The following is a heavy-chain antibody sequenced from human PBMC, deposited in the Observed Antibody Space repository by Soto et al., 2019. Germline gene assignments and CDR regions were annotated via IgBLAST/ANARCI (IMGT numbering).Heavy chain of an antibody. J-gene: IGHJ5*02. V-gene: IGHV4-59*01. Sequence: SETLSLTCTVSGGSISSYYWSWIRQPPGKGLEWIGYIYYSGSTNYNPSLKSRVTISVDTSKNQFSLKLSSVTAADTAVYYCARTGALGDTAMVKSNWFDPWGQGTLVTVS. CDR2: IYYSGST. CDR1: GGSISSYY. CDR3: ARTGALGDTAMVKSNWFDP. D-gene: IGHD5-18*01.